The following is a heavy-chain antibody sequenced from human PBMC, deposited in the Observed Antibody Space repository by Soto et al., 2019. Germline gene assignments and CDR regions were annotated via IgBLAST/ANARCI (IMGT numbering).Heavy chain of an antibody. CDR1: GYTFTSYY. CDR2: INPSGGST. CDR3: ARVYCSGGSCYSIDY. Sequence: QVQLVQSGAEVKKPGASVKVSCKASGYTFTSYYMHWVRQAPGQGLEWMGIINPSGGSTSYAQKFQGRVTMTRDTSTSTVYVELSSLRSEEPAVYYCARVYCSGGSCYSIDYWGQGTLVTVSS. J-gene: IGHJ4*02. D-gene: IGHD2-15*01. V-gene: IGHV1-46*03.